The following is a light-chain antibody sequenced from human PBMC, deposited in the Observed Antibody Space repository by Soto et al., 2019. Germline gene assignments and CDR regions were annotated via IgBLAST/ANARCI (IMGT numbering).Light chain of an antibody. CDR3: HQTYIAPAT. Sequence: DIQMTQSPSSLSASVGDRVTITCRASQSINNCLSWFQQKPGQAPKLLIYAASSLQSGVPSRFSGSGSGTDFILTIDSLQPEDVATYFCHQTYIAPATFGQGTKVGVK. J-gene: IGKJ1*01. CDR2: AAS. V-gene: IGKV1-39*01. CDR1: QSINNC.